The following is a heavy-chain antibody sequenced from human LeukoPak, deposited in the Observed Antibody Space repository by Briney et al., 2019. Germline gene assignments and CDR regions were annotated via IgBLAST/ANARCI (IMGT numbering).Heavy chain of an antibody. D-gene: IGHD3-10*01. Sequence: ASVKVSCKASGYTFTSYGISWVRQAPGQGLEWMGWISVYNGNTNYAQKLQGRVTMTTDTSTSTAYMELRSLRSDDTAVYYCARETEGLGSGSYHQYYYYYYYMDVWGKGTTVTVSS. J-gene: IGHJ6*03. CDR2: ISVYNGNT. CDR3: ARETEGLGSGSYHQYYYYYYYMDV. CDR1: GYTFTSYG. V-gene: IGHV1-18*01.